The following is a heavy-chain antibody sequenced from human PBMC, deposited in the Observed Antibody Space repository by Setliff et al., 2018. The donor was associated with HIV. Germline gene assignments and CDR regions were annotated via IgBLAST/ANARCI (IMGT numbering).Heavy chain of an antibody. Sequence: SETLSLTCTVSGYSISSGYYWGWIRQPPGKGLEWIGSFHYSGSTSYNPSLKIRVTISVDRSQNHFSLKLSSVTAADTAVYYCAREVDYYDSSRYLLLCYFDAWGQGTLVTVSS. V-gene: IGHV4-38-2*02. CDR3: AREVDYYDSSRYLLLCYFDA. CDR2: FHYSGST. CDR1: GYSISSGYY. J-gene: IGHJ4*02. D-gene: IGHD3-22*01.